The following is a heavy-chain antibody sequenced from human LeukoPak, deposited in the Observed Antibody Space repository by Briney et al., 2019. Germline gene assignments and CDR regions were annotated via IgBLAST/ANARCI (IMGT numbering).Heavy chain of an antibody. V-gene: IGHV4-59*01. CDR2: IYYSGTT. Sequence: SETLSLTCTVSGGSISPYYWGWIRQPPGKGLEWIGFIYYSGTTNYNPSLKSRVTISVDTSKNQFSLKMISVTAADTAVYYCARDLKIGYNSGWYSFDYWGQGILVIVSS. CDR3: ARDLKIGYNSGWYSFDY. D-gene: IGHD6-19*01. J-gene: IGHJ4*02. CDR1: GGSISPYY.